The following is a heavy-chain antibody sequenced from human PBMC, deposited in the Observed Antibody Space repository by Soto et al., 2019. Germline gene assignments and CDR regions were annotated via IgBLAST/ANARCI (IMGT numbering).Heavy chain of an antibody. D-gene: IGHD3-16*01. J-gene: IGHJ6*02. CDR2: ISYDGSNK. CDR3: ARDRTIWGYYYYGMDV. V-gene: IGHV3-30-3*01. Sequence: GGSLRLSCAASGFTFSSYAMHWVRQAPGKGLEWVAVISYDGSNKYYADSVKGRFTISRDNSKNTLYLQMNSLRAEDTAVYYCARDRTIWGYYYYGMDVWGQGTTVTVSS. CDR1: GFTFSSYA.